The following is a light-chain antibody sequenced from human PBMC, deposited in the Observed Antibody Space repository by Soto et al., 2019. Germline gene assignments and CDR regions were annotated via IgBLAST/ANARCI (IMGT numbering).Light chain of an antibody. CDR3: QQYKSYPWT. CDR1: QDISNC. J-gene: IGKJ1*01. Sequence: DIQMTQSPSSLSASVGDRVTITCRASQDISNCLAWFQQKPGKAPTSLIYAASSLQSGVPSKFSGSGSGTDFTLTISSLQPEDFATYYCQQYKSYPWTFGQGTKVEVK. CDR2: AAS. V-gene: IGKV1-16*02.